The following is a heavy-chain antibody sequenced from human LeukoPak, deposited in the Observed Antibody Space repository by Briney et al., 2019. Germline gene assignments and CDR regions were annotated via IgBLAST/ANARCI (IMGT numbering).Heavy chain of an antibody. J-gene: IGHJ4*02. CDR2: IGGRGVST. D-gene: IGHD1-26*01. CDR3: ANWQSGSRVFFDY. CDR1: GFTFSSYA. Sequence: GGSLRLSCAASGFTFSSYAMSWVRQAPGKGLDWVSGIGGRGVSTYYADSVKGRFTISRDNSKNTLDLHMSSLRAEDTAIYYCANWQSGSRVFFDYWGQGTLVTVSS. V-gene: IGHV3-23*01.